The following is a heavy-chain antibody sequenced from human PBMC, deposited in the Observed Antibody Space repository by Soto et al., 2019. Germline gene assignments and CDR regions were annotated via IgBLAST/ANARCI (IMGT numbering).Heavy chain of an antibody. CDR2: IHNSVST. Sequence: SETLSLTCTVSGGSISSGDYYWSWIRQPPGKGLEWIGYIHNSVSTNYNPSLKSRVTIPVDTSKNQFSLKLSSVTAADTAVYYCARGGRYCSSTSCSLYNWFDPWGQGTLVTVSS. V-gene: IGHV4-30-4*01. CDR1: GGSISSGDYY. J-gene: IGHJ5*02. CDR3: ARGGRYCSSTSCSLYNWFDP. D-gene: IGHD2-2*01.